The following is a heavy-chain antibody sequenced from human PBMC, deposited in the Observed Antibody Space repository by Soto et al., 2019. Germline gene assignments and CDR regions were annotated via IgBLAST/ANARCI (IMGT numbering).Heavy chain of an antibody. Sequence: QVQLVQSGAEVKKPGASVKVYCKASGYTFTDYGISWVRQAPGQGLEWMGWIHTYNGNTNYAQKVQGRVTRTTDSSTSTAYMELRSLRSDDTAVYYCARDAQYSSRWHPIDYWGQGTLVTVSS. CDR2: IHTYNGNT. V-gene: IGHV1-18*01. CDR1: GYTFTDYG. J-gene: IGHJ4*02. D-gene: IGHD6-19*01. CDR3: ARDAQYSSRWHPIDY.